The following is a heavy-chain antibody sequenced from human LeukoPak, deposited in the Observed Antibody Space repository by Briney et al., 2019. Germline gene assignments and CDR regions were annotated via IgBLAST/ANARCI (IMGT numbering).Heavy chain of an antibody. CDR1: GGSISSYY. D-gene: IGHD1-26*01. CDR3: ARGEVGAHFDY. Sequence: PSETLPLTCSVSGGSISSYYWGWIRQPPGKGLEWIGSIYHSGSTYYNPSLKSRVTISVDMSKNQFSLKLSSVTAADTAVYYCARGEVGAHFDYWGQGTLVTVSS. J-gene: IGHJ4*02. CDR2: IYHSGST. V-gene: IGHV4-38-2*02.